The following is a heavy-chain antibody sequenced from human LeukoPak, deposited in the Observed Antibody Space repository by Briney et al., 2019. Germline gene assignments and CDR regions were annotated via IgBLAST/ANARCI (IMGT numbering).Heavy chain of an antibody. V-gene: IGHV3-9*01. Sequence: SLRLSCAASGFTFDDYAMHWVRQAPGKGLEWVSGISWNSGSIGYADSVKGRFTISRDNAKNSLYLQMNSLRAEDTALYYSAKDSYYDSSVNAFDIWGQGTMVTVSS. D-gene: IGHD3-22*01. CDR1: GFTFDDYA. CDR3: AKDSYYDSSVNAFDI. CDR2: ISWNSGSI. J-gene: IGHJ3*02.